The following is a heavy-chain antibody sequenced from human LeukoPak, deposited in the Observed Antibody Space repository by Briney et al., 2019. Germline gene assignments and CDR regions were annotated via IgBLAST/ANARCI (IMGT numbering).Heavy chain of an antibody. V-gene: IGHV3-21*01. CDR2: ITSSSSYT. J-gene: IGHJ4*02. CDR3: ARGGYSSSWAEGFDY. CDR1: GITFSNYN. Sequence: GGSLRLSCAAPGITFSNYNMNWVRQAPGKGLEWISAITSSSSYTFYADSVKGQFTISRDNAKNSLFLQMNSLRAEDTAVYYCARGGYSSSWAEGFDYWGQGTLVTVSS. D-gene: IGHD6-13*01.